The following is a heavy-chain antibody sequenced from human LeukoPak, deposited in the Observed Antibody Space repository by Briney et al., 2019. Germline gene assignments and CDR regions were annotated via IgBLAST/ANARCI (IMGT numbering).Heavy chain of an antibody. CDR2: IKEDGSEK. D-gene: IGHD5-18*01. J-gene: IGHJ4*02. V-gene: IGHV3-7*01. Sequence: GGSLRLSCAASGFTFSSYWMSWVRQAPGKGLEWVANIKEDGSEKYYVDSVKGRFTISRDNAKNSLYLQMNSLRAEDTAVYYCARGAASPRIQPLYWGQGTLVTVSS. CDR1: GFTFSSYW. CDR3: ARGAASPRIQPLY.